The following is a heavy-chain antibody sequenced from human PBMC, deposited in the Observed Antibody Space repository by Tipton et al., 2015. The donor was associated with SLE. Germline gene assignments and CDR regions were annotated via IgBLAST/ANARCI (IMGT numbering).Heavy chain of an antibody. D-gene: IGHD4-17*01. CDR2: IRSKANGYAT. CDR1: GFTFSGSA. V-gene: IGHV3-73*01. CDR3: TRQSPDYGDSLFDY. J-gene: IGHJ4*02. Sequence: GSLRLSCAASGFTFSGSAMHWVRQASGKGLEGVGRIRSKANGYATTYAASVKGRYTISRDDSKNTAYLQMNSLKTEDTAVYYCTRQSPDYGDSLFDYWGQGTLVTVSS.